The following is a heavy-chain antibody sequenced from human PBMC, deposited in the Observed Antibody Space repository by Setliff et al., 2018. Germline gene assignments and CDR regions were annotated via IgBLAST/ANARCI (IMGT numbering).Heavy chain of an antibody. CDR2: INPSGGST. CDR1: GGTFTSYY. Sequence: ASVKVSCKASGGTFTSYYMHWVRQAPGQGLEWMGIINPSGGSTSYAQKFQGRVTMTRDTSTSTVYMELSSLRSEDTAVYYCARTLNRDGYNPSPFDPWGQGTLVTVSS. D-gene: IGHD5-12*01. CDR3: ARTLNRDGYNPSPFDP. V-gene: IGHV1-46*01. J-gene: IGHJ5*02.